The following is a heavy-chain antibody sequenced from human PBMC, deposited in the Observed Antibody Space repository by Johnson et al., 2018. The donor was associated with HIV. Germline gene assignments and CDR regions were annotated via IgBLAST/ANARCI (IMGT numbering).Heavy chain of an antibody. V-gene: IGHV3-33*08. CDR2: IWYDGSNK. CDR1: GFTFDDYG. CDR3: ARDPYCTNGFCSRGYAFDI. J-gene: IGHJ3*02. D-gene: IGHD2-8*01. Sequence: QVQLVESGGGVVRPGGSLRLSCAASGFTFDDYGMSWVRQAPGKGLEWVAVIWYDGSNKYYADSVKGRFTISRDNSKNTLYLQMNSLGAEDTAGYYCARDPYCTNGFCSRGYAFDIWGQGTMVTVSS.